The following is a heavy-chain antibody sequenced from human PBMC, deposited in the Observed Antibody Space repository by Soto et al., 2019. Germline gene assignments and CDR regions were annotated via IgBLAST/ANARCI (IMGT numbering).Heavy chain of an antibody. Sequence: VQLLESGGGLVQPGGSLRLSCAASGFTFSSYAMSWVRQAPGKGLQWVSTFSGTTGNTYYADSVKGRFTISRDNSKNTLFLHMNSLRAEDTAVYYCAKRGGTSYYFDYWGQGTLVTVSS. V-gene: IGHV3-23*01. CDR2: FSGTTGNT. D-gene: IGHD6-6*01. J-gene: IGHJ4*02. CDR1: GFTFSSYA. CDR3: AKRGGTSYYFDY.